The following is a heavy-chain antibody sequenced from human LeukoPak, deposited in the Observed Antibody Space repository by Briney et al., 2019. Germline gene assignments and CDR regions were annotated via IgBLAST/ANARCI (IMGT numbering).Heavy chain of an antibody. V-gene: IGHV1-2*02. CDR1: GYTFTGYY. CDR2: INPNSGGT. CDR3: ARDRCSGGSCRYDY. J-gene: IGHJ4*02. Sequence: ASVKVSCKASGYTFTGYYMHWVRQAPGQGLEWMGWINPNSGGTNYAQKFQGRVTMTRDTSISTAYMELSRLRSDDTAVYYCARDRCSGGSCRYDYWGQGTLVTVSS. D-gene: IGHD2-15*01.